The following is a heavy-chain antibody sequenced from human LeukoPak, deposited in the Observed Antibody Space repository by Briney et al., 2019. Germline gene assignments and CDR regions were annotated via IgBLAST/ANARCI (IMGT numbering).Heavy chain of an antibody. CDR1: GGTFSSYA. J-gene: IGHJ4*02. D-gene: IGHD3-22*01. Sequence: ASVKVSCTASGGTFSSYAISWVRQAPGQGLEWMGGIIPIFATANYAQKFQGRVTITADESTSTAYMELSSLRSEDTAVYYCARGPITTRSHFDYWGQGTLVTVSS. CDR3: ARGPITTRSHFDY. V-gene: IGHV1-69*13. CDR2: IIPIFATA.